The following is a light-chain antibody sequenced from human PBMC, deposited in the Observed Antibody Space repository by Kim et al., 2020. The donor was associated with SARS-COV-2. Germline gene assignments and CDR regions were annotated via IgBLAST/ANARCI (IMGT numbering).Light chain of an antibody. V-gene: IGKV1-39*01. CDR2: AAS. J-gene: IGKJ2*01. CDR3: QQSHSTPYT. CDR1: QPISTF. Sequence: DIQMTQSPSSLSGSIGDRVTITCRASQPISTFLNWYQQKPGKAPKLLISAASSLASGVPSRFSGSGSGTDFTLTVSSLQPADLATYYCQQSHSTPYTFGQGTKLEI.